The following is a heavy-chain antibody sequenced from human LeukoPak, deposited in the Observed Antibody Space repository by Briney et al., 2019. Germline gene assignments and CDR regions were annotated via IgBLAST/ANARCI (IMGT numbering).Heavy chain of an antibody. V-gene: IGHV4-59*01. CDR2: IYYSGST. CDR1: GGSISSYY. CDR3: ARGPNWNLFDY. Sequence: SETLSLTCTVSGGSISSYYWSWIRQPPGKGLEWIGYIYYSGSTNYNPSLKSRVTISVDASKSQFSLELSSVTAADTAVYYCARGPNWNLFDYWGQGTLVTVSS. D-gene: IGHD1-1*01. J-gene: IGHJ4*02.